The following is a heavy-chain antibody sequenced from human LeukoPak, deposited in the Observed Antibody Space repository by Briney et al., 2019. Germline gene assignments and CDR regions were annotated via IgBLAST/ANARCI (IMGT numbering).Heavy chain of an antibody. CDR1: GGSISNYY. J-gene: IGHJ4*02. D-gene: IGHD3-10*01. CDR3: ARHFTYYYGSEVDY. V-gene: IGHV4-59*08. CDR2: IYYTGST. Sequence: NPSETLSLTCTVSGGSISNYYWTWIRQPPGKGLEWIGYIYYTGSTNYNPSLKSRVTISVDTSKNQFSLKLSSVTAADTAVYYCARHFTYYYGSEVDYWGQGTLVTVSP.